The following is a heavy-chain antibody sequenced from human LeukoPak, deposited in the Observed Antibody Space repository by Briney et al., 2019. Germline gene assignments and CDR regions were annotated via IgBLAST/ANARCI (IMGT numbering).Heavy chain of an antibody. V-gene: IGHV1-2*02. CDR2: INPNSGGT. CDR3: ARIPIAAAGDDAFDI. J-gene: IGHJ3*02. Sequence: ASVKVSCKASGYTFTGYYMHWVRQAPGQGLEWMGWINPNSGGTNYAQKFQGRVTMTRDTSISTAYMELSRLRSDDTAVYYCARIPIAAAGDDAFDIWGQGTMVTVSS. CDR1: GYTFTGYY. D-gene: IGHD6-13*01.